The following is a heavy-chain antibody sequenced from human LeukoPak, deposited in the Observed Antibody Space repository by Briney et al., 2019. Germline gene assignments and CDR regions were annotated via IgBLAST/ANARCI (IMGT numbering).Heavy chain of an antibody. D-gene: IGHD6-13*01. CDR2: ISSSGSTI. Sequence: GGSLRLSCAASGFTFSDYYMSWIRQAPGKGLEWVSYISSSGSTIYYADSVKGRFTISRDNAKNSLYLQMNSLRAEDTAVYYCARDHAAAGTNYYYGMDVWGQGTTVTVSS. J-gene: IGHJ6*02. CDR3: ARDHAAAGTNYYYGMDV. CDR1: GFTFSDYY. V-gene: IGHV3-11*01.